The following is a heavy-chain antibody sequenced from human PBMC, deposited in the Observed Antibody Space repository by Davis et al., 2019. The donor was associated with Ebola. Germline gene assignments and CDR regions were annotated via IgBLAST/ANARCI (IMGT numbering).Heavy chain of an antibody. Sequence: GESLKISCAASGFTFSSYDMHWVRQATGKGLEWVSAIGTAGDTYYPDSVKGRFTISRDNSKNTLYLQMNSLRAEDTAVYYCAKDVSYSSSRYYYYYGMDVWGQGTTVTVSS. V-gene: IGHV3-13*01. CDR3: AKDVSYSSSRYYYYYGMDV. CDR2: IGTAGDT. CDR1: GFTFSSYD. J-gene: IGHJ6*02. D-gene: IGHD6-6*01.